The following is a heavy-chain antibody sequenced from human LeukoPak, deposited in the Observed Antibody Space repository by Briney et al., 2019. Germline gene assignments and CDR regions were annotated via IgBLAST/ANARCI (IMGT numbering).Heavy chain of an antibody. Sequence: GGSLRLSCAASGFTFSSYEMNWVRQAPGKGLEWVSYISSSGSTIYYADSVKGRFTISRDNAKNSLYLQMNSLRAEDTAVYYCATDGGPAYSSNWYLYWGQGSLVTVSS. D-gene: IGHD6-13*01. V-gene: IGHV3-48*03. CDR1: GFTFSSYE. J-gene: IGHJ4*02. CDR3: ATDGGPAYSSNWYLY. CDR2: ISSSGSTI.